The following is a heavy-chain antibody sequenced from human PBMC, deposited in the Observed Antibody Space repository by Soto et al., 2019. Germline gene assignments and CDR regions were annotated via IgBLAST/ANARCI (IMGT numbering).Heavy chain of an antibody. J-gene: IGHJ4*02. CDR2: IIPILGIA. CDR3: ARMSPTYCGGDCSDD. CDR1: GGTFSSYT. V-gene: IGHV1-69*02. D-gene: IGHD2-21*02. Sequence: QIQLVQSGAEVKKPGSSVKVSCKASGGTFSSYTISWVRQAPGQGLEWMGRIIPILGIANYAQKFQGRVTITADKSTSTAYIELSSLRSEDTAVYYCARMSPTYCGGDCSDDWGQGTLVTVSS.